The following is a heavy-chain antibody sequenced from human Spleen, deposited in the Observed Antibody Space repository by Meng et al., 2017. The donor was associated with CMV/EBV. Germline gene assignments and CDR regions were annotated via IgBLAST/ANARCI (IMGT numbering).Heavy chain of an antibody. V-gene: IGHV3-7*01. CDR2: IKQDGSEK. CDR1: GFTFGDYA. CDR3: ARDVLEWLGMDV. Sequence: GESLKISCTASGFTFGDYAMSWVRQAPGKGLEWVANIKQDGSEKYYVDSVKGRFTISRDNANNSLYLQMNSLRAEDTAVYYCARDVLEWLGMDVWGQGTTVTVSS. J-gene: IGHJ6*02. D-gene: IGHD3-3*01.